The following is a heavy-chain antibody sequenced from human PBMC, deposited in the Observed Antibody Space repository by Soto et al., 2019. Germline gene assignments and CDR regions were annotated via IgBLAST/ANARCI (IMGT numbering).Heavy chain of an antibody. CDR2: IKQDGSEK. CDR1: GFTFSSYW. CDR3: ARDRERAARTRYFDD. Sequence: GGSLRLSCAASGFTFSSYWMSWVRQAPGKGLEWVANIKQDGSEKYYVDSVKGRFTISRDNAKNSLYLQMNSLRAEDTAVYYCARDRERAARTRYFDDWGQGTLVTVSS. J-gene: IGHJ4*02. V-gene: IGHV3-7*01. D-gene: IGHD6-6*01.